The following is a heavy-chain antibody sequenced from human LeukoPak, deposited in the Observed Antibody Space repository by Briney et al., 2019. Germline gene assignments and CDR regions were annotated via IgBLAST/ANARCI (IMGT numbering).Heavy chain of an antibody. V-gene: IGHV3-7*01. CDR2: IKQDGSER. J-gene: IGHJ4*02. D-gene: IGHD3-10*01. CDR1: GFTFGGFS. Sequence: GGSLRLSCAASGFTFGGFSMSWVRQRPTKGLEWVANIKQDGSERYYVDSVKGRFTISRDNAKNSLSLQMNNLRVEDTAVYYCARAGSHWHYVYWGQGTVVTVSS. CDR3: ARAGSHWHYVY.